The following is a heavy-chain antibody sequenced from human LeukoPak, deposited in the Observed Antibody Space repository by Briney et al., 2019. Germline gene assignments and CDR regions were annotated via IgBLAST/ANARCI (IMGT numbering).Heavy chain of an antibody. V-gene: IGHV3-74*01. D-gene: IGHD6-19*01. Sequence: PGGSLRLSCAASGFTFSNYWMHWVRQAPGKGLVWVSRINSDGNRTNYADFVKGRFIISRDNAKNTLHVQINSLRAEDTAVYYCARESSDWFSDAFDIWGRGTVVTVSS. CDR3: ARESSDWFSDAFDI. CDR2: INSDGNRT. J-gene: IGHJ3*02. CDR1: GFTFSNYW.